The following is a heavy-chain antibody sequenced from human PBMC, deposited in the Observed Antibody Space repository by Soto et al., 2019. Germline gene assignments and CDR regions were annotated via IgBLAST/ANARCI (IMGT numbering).Heavy chain of an antibody. CDR3: ARAQVVVVPAANGGPVRFDP. CDR1: GGSISSGDYY. CDR2: IYYSGST. V-gene: IGHV4-30-4*01. J-gene: IGHJ5*02. Sequence: QVQLQESGPGLVKPSQTLSLTCTVSGGSISSGDYYWSWIRQPPGKGLEWIGYIYYSGSTYYNPSLKSRVTISVDTSKNQFSLKLSSVTAADTAVYYCARAQVVVVPAANGGPVRFDPWGQGTLVTVSS. D-gene: IGHD2-2*01.